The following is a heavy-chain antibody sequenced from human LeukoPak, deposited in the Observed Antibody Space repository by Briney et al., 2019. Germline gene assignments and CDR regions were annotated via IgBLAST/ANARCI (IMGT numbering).Heavy chain of an antibody. Sequence: VASVKVSCKASGYTFTGYYMHWVRQAPGQGLEWMGWINPNSGGTNYAQKFQGRVTMTRDTSISTAYMELSRLRSDDTAVYYCARAFGVDYDSSGYYYGPTNYYYYYMDVWGKGTTVTVSS. D-gene: IGHD3-22*01. CDR2: INPNSGGT. CDR1: GYTFTGYY. V-gene: IGHV1-2*02. J-gene: IGHJ6*03. CDR3: ARAFGVDYDSSGYYYGPTNYYYYYMDV.